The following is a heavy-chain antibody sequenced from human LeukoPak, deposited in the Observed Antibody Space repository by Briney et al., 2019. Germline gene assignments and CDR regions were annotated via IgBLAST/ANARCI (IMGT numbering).Heavy chain of an antibody. CDR2: IYSGGST. Sequence: GGSLRLSCAASGFTVSSNYMSWVRQAPGKGLEWVSVIYSGGSTYYADSVKGRFTISRDNSEDTLYLQMNSLRAEDTAVYYCARDSGGTLDYWGQGTLVTVSS. CDR3: ARDSGGTLDY. V-gene: IGHV3-66*01. J-gene: IGHJ4*02. CDR1: GFTVSSNY. D-gene: IGHD3-10*01.